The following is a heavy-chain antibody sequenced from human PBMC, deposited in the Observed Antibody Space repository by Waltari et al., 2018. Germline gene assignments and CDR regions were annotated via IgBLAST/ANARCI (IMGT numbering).Heavy chain of an antibody. CDR1: GYTFTSYA. CDR3: ASTLLYYYDSSGYLTPYYFDY. V-gene: IGHV1-3*01. Sequence: QVQLVQSGAEVKKPGASVKVSCKASGYTFTSYAMHWVRQAPGQRLEWMGWINAGNGNTKYSQKFQGRVTITRDTSASTAYMELSSLRSEDTAVYYCASTLLYYYDSSGYLTPYYFDYWGQGTLVTVSS. J-gene: IGHJ4*02. CDR2: INAGNGNT. D-gene: IGHD3-22*01.